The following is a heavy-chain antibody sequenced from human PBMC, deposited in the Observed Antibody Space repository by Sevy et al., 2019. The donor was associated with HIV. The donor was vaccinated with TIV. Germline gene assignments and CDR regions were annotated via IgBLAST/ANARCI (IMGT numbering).Heavy chain of an antibody. CDR3: ARGTSSGWHNYFDY. CDR2: ISSSGSTI. Sequence: GWSLRLSCAASGFTFSDYYMSWIRQAPGKGLEWVSYISSSGSTIYYADSVKGRFTISRDNAKNSLYLQMNSLRAEDTAVYYCARGTSSGWHNYFDYWGQGTLVTVSS. D-gene: IGHD6-19*01. V-gene: IGHV3-11*01. J-gene: IGHJ4*02. CDR1: GFTFSDYY.